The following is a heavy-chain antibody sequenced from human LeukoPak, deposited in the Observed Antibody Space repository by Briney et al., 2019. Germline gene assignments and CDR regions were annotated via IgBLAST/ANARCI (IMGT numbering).Heavy chain of an antibody. CDR2: ISYDGSNK. J-gene: IGHJ4*02. Sequence: GGSLRLSCAASGFTFSSYGMHWVRQAPGKGLEWVAVISYDGSNKYYADSVKGRFTISRDNSKNTLYLQMNSLRAEDTAVYYCARTDDLPQLYYFDYWGQGTLVTVSS. CDR3: ARTDDLPQLYYFDY. D-gene: IGHD1-1*01. CDR1: GFTFSSYG. V-gene: IGHV3-30*03.